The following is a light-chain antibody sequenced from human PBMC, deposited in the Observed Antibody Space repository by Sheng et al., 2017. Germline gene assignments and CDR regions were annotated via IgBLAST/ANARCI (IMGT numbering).Light chain of an antibody. CDR2: DDT. J-gene: IGLJ2*01. CDR3: QVWDNSRDVI. CDR1: NIERKV. Sequence: SYVLTQPPSVSVAPGQTASFTCGGNNIERKVCIGTSRSQARPSAGVYDDTDRPSGIPERFSGSNSGNTATLTISRVEDGDEADYYCQVWDNSRDVIFGGGTKLTVL. V-gene: IGLV3-21*02.